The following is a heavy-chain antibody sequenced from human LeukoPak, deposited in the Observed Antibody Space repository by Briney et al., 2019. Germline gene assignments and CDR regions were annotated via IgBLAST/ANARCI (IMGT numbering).Heavy chain of an antibody. V-gene: IGHV1-3*01. CDR1: GYTFTSYA. CDR2: INAGNGNT. J-gene: IGHJ4*02. Sequence: ASVKASCKASGYTFTSYAMHWVRQAPGQRLEWMGWINAGNGNTKYSQKFQGRVTITRDTSASTAYMELSSLRSEDTAVYYCARVRGIAARGYYFDYWGQGTLVTVSS. CDR3: ARVRGIAARGYYFDY. D-gene: IGHD6-6*01.